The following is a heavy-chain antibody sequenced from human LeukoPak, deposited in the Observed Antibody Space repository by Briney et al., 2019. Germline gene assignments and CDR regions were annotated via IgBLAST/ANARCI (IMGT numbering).Heavy chain of an antibody. CDR1: GFTFSSYS. D-gene: IGHD3-10*01. Sequence: GGSLRLSCAASGFTFSSYSMNWVRQAPGKGLEWVSSISSSSSYIYYADSVKGRFTISRDNAKNSLYLQMNSLRAEDTAAYYCARVIWFRESDYWGQGTLVTVSS. J-gene: IGHJ4*02. CDR3: ARVIWFRESDY. CDR2: ISSSSSYI. V-gene: IGHV3-21*01.